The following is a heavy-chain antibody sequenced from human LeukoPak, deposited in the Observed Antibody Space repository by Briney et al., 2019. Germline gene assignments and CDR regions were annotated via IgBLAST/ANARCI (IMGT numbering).Heavy chain of an antibody. J-gene: IGHJ4*02. D-gene: IGHD6-13*01. V-gene: IGHV4-31*03. Sequence: SETLSLTCTVSGGSISSGGYYWSWIRQHPGKGLEWIRYIYYSGSTYYNPSLKSRVTISVDTSKNQFSLKLSSVTAADTAVYYCARVITSGSSEFDYWGQGTLVTVSS. CDR1: GGSISSGGYY. CDR2: IYYSGST. CDR3: ARVITSGSSEFDY.